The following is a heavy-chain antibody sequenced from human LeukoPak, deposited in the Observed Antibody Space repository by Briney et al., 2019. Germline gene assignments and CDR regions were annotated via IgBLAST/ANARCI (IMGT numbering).Heavy chain of an antibody. CDR3: ARTLARSFDY. Sequence: SETLSLTCTVSGGSISSYYWSWIRQPPGKELEWIGYIYYSGSTNYNPSLKSRVTISVDTSKNQFSLKLSSVTAADTAVYYCARTLARSFDYWGQGTLVTVSS. D-gene: IGHD2/OR15-2a*01. CDR1: GGSISSYY. J-gene: IGHJ4*02. V-gene: IGHV4-59*01. CDR2: IYYSGST.